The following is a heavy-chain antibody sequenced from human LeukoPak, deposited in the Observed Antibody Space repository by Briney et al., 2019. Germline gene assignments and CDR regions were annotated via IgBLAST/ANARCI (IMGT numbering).Heavy chain of an antibody. CDR3: ARDPHYYDSSNDGFDI. V-gene: IGHV1-8*01. D-gene: IGHD3-22*01. CDR2: MNPNSGNT. CDR1: GYIFTSYD. Sequence: ASVKVSCKASGYIFTSYDINWVRQATGQGLEWMGWMNPNSGNTDYAQKFQGRVTMTRNTSISTAYMELSSLRSEDTAVYYCARDPHYYDSSNDGFDIWGQGTMVTVSS. J-gene: IGHJ3*02.